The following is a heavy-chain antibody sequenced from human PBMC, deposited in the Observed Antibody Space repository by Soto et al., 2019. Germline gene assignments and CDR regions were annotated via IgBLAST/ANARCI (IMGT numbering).Heavy chain of an antibody. Sequence: ESGGGLVKPGGSLRLSCAASGFTFSSYSMNWVRQAPGKGLEWVSSISSSSSYIYYADSVKGRFTISRDNAKNSLYLQMNSLRAEDTAVYYCARDRVGSYYAAYFDYWGQGTLVTVSS. CDR3: ARDRVGSYYAAYFDY. CDR1: GFTFSSYS. V-gene: IGHV3-21*01. D-gene: IGHD1-26*01. J-gene: IGHJ4*02. CDR2: ISSSSSYI.